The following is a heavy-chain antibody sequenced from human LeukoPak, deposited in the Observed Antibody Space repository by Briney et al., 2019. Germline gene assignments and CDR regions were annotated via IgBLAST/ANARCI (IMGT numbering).Heavy chain of an antibody. CDR3: VRDRGGAPAVH. D-gene: IGHD6-13*01. J-gene: IGHJ4*02. CDR1: GYTFTSYG. Sequence: ASVKVSCKASGYTFTSYGISWVRQAPGQGLEWMGWINPNSGGTNYAQKFQGRVTMTKDTSITTAYMELSSLRSDDTAFYYCVRDRGGAPAVHWGQGTLVTVSS. CDR2: INPNSGGT. V-gene: IGHV1-2*02.